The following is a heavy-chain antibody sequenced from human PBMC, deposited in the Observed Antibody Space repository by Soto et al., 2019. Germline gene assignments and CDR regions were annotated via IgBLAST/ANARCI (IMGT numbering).Heavy chain of an antibody. J-gene: IGHJ4*02. CDR3: ARGGNSGYYYE. CDR2: MNPYSGGT. V-gene: IGHV1-2*02. D-gene: IGHD5-12*01. CDR1: GYTFTDYY. Sequence: QVQLVQSGSEVKKPGASVQVSCKASGYTFTDYYTHWVRQAPGQGLEWMGWMNPYSGGTKFAQKFQGRVTMTRDTSIRVAYMELSRLRYDDTAVYYCARGGNSGYYYEWGQGTLVTVSS.